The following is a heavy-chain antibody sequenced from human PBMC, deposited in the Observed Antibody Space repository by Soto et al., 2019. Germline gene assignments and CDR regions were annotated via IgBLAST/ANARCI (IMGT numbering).Heavy chain of an antibody. J-gene: IGHJ5*02. V-gene: IGHV1-3*01. CDR1: GYTFTSYA. D-gene: IGHD2-2*01. Sequence: KARASVKVSCKASGYTFTSYAMHWVRQAPGQRLEWMGWINAGNGNTKYSQKFQGRVTITRDTSASTAYMELSSLRSEDTAVYYCARSGAPYCSSTSCFAFDPWGQGTLVTVSS. CDR3: ARSGAPYCSSTSCFAFDP. CDR2: INAGNGNT.